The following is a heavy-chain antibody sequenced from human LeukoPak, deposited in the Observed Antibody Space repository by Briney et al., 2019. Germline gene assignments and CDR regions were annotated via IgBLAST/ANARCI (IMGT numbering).Heavy chain of an antibody. CDR3: ARRSSHHSHYFDY. Sequence: GGSLRLSCAASGFTFSDYYMSWIRQAPGKGLEWVSYISSSGSTIYYAGSVKGRFTLSRDNAKDPLYLQMNSLRAEDTAVYYCARRSSHHSHYFDYWGQGTLVTVSS. D-gene: IGHD3-10*01. CDR2: ISSSGSTI. V-gene: IGHV3-11*04. CDR1: GFTFSDYY. J-gene: IGHJ4*02.